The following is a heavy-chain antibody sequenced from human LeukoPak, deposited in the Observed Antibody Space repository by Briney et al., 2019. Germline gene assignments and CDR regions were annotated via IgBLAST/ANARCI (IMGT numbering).Heavy chain of an antibody. CDR1: GDSISRGSYF. CDR2: IYTSGGT. J-gene: IGHJ6*02. Sequence: SETLSLTCTVSGDSISRGSYFWNWIRQPAGKGLEWIGHIYTSGGTNYNPSLKSRVTISADTSKNQFSLKLSSVTAADTAVYYCAREVPPTSGSYGIWGQGTTVTVSS. V-gene: IGHV4-61*09. CDR3: AREVPPTSGSYGI. D-gene: IGHD1-26*01.